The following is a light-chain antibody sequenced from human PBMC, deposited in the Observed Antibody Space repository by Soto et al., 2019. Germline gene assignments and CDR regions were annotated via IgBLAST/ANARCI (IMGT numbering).Light chain of an antibody. CDR2: GGS. Sequence: DIVLTQSPGTLSLSPGERATLSCRASQSVSSNHSAWYQQKPGQAPRLLIYGGSSRATGIPVRFSGSGSETDFTLTITRLEPEDFAVYYCQQYSSSRTFGQGTKVEIK. CDR1: QSVSSNH. CDR3: QQYSSSRT. V-gene: IGKV3-20*01. J-gene: IGKJ1*01.